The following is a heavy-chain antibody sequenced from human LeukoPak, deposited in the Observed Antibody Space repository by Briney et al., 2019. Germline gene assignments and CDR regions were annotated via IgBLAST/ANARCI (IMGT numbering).Heavy chain of an antibody. D-gene: IGHD3-3*01. CDR3: TSFGVVGTTYYFDY. J-gene: IGHJ4*02. CDR2: IRSKAYGGTT. CDR1: GFTFSSYW. V-gene: IGHV3-49*04. Sequence: GGSLRLSCAASGFTFSSYWMSWVRQAPGKGLEWVGFIRSKAYGGTTEYAASVKGRFTISRDDSKSIAYLQMNSLKTEDTAVYYCTSFGVVGTTYYFDYWGQGTLVTVSS.